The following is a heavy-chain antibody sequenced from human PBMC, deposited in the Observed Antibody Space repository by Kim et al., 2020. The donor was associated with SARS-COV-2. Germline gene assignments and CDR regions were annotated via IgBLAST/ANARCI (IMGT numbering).Heavy chain of an antibody. J-gene: IGHJ4*02. Sequence: QGRVTITRDTSASTAYMELSSLRSEDTAVYYCARRMQRITIFGVVDYFDYWGQGTLVTVSS. V-gene: IGHV1-3*01. D-gene: IGHD3-3*01. CDR3: ARRMQRITIFGVVDYFDY.